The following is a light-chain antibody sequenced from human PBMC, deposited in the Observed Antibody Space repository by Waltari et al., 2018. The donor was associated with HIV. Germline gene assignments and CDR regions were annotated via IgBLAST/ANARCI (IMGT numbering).Light chain of an antibody. CDR3: AVWDDSLGGAV. CDR2: MND. J-gene: IGLJ2*01. CDR1: GSNIGTYS. V-gene: IGLV1-47*01. Sequence: QSVVTQPPSASGTPGQRVTISCSGSGSNIGTYSVNWYQHFPGTAPKLLIYMNDQRPSGVAGRFSGSQSGTSASLAISGLQYDDEADYYCAVWDDSLGGAVFGGGTKLTVL.